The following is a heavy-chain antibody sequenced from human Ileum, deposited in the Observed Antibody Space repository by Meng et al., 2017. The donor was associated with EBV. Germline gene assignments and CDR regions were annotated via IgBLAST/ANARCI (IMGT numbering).Heavy chain of an antibody. CDR2: IYGDDEK. CDR1: GFSLSTSGVG. V-gene: IGHV2-5*02. J-gene: IGHJ5*02. Sequence: QITLKASGPTLXXXXXTXKLXXTFSGFSLSTSGVGVGWIRQPPGKALECLAIIYGDDEKRYSPSLESRLTVTKDTSKNQVVLTMTNMVPVDTATYYCARAAARPSDWFEPWGQGTLVTVSS. CDR3: ARAAARPSDWFEP. D-gene: IGHD6-6*01.